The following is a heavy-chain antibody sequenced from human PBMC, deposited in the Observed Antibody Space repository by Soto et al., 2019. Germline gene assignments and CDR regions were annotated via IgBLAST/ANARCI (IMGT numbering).Heavy chain of an antibody. CDR1: GGSISSYY. CDR2: IYYSGST. D-gene: IGHD3-22*01. V-gene: IGHV4-59*08. J-gene: IGHJ4*02. Sequence: SETLSLTCTVSGGSISSYYWSWIRQPPGKGLEWIGYIYYSGSTNYNPSLKSRVTISVDTSKNQFSLKLSSVTAADTAVYYCARVGQLYYYDSSGSRDYFDYWGQGTLVTVSS. CDR3: ARVGQLYYYDSSGSRDYFDY.